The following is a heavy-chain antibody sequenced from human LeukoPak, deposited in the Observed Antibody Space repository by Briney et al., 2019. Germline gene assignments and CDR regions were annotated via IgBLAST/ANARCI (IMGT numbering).Heavy chain of an antibody. Sequence: QTGGSLRLSCAASGFTFSSYWMHWVRQAPGKGLVWVSRINSDGSTTSYADSVKGRFTISRDNAKSSLYLQMNSLRAEDTAVYYCARDKARVGGSYFGYWGQGTLVTVSS. D-gene: IGHD1-26*01. V-gene: IGHV3-74*01. CDR1: GFTFSSYW. J-gene: IGHJ4*02. CDR3: ARDKARVGGSYFGY. CDR2: INSDGSTT.